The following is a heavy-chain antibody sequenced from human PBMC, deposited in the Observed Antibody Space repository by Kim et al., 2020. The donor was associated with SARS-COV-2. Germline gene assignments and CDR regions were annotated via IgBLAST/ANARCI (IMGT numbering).Heavy chain of an antibody. V-gene: IGHV4-30-4*01. CDR1: GGSISSGDYY. D-gene: IGHD6-13*01. CDR2: IYYSGST. Sequence: SETLSLTCTVSGGSISSGDYYWSWIRQPPGKGLEWIGYIYYSGSTYYNPSLKSRVTISVDTSKNQFSLKLSSVTAADTAVYYCARVPPPAAEEAERDYWGQGTLVTVSS. CDR3: ARVPPPAAEEAERDY. J-gene: IGHJ4*02.